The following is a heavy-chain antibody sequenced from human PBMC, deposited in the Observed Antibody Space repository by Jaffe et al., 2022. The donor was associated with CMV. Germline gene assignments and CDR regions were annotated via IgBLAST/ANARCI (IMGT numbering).Heavy chain of an antibody. Sequence: EVQLVESGGGLVQPGGSLRLSCAASGFTFSSYAMSWVRQAPGKGLEWVSAISGSGGSTYYADSVKGRFTISRDNSKNTLYLQMNSLRAEDTAVYYCAKGGVGATTPMNWFDPWGQGTLVTVSS. CDR2: ISGSGGST. CDR1: GFTFSSYA. J-gene: IGHJ5*02. CDR3: AKGGVGATTPMNWFDP. V-gene: IGHV3-23*04. D-gene: IGHD1-26*01.